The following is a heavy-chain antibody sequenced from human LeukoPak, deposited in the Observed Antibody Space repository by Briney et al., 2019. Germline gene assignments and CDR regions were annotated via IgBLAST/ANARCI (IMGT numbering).Heavy chain of an antibody. CDR3: ARNQRYSSSWYRGTFGP. Sequence: ASVKVSCKASGYTFTSYDINWVRQATGQGLEWMGWMNPNSGNTGYAQMFQGRVTMTRNTSISTAYMELSSLRSEDTAVYYCARNQRYSSSWYRGTFGPWGQGTLVTVSS. V-gene: IGHV1-8*01. D-gene: IGHD6-13*01. J-gene: IGHJ5*02. CDR2: MNPNSGNT. CDR1: GYTFTSYD.